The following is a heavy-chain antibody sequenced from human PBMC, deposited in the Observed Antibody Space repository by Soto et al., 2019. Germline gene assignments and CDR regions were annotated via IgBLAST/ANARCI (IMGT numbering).Heavy chain of an antibody. CDR1: GGTFSSYA. V-gene: IGHV1-69*01. CDR2: IIPIFGTA. D-gene: IGHD6-25*01. Sequence: QVQLVQSGAEVKKPGSSVKVSCTASGGTFSSYAISWVRQAPGQGLEWMGGIIPIFGTANYAQKFQGRVTITADESTSRAYMELSSLRSEDTAVYYCAGERLLAGRCWFDPWGQGTLVTVSS. CDR3: AGERLLAGRCWFDP. J-gene: IGHJ5*02.